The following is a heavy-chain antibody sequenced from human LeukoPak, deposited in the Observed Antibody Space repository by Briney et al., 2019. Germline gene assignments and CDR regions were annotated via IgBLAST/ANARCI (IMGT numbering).Heavy chain of an antibody. CDR2: IKQDGSEK. CDR1: GFTLSSHW. CDR3: AREHCGGDCYSYYSDY. V-gene: IGHV3-7*03. J-gene: IGHJ4*02. Sequence: GGSLRLSCAASGFTLSSHWMSWVRQAPGKGLEWVAKIKQDGSEKDYVDSVKGRFTISRDNAKNSLYLQMNSLRAEDTAVYCCAREHCGGDCYSYYSDYWGQGTLVTVSS. D-gene: IGHD2-21*02.